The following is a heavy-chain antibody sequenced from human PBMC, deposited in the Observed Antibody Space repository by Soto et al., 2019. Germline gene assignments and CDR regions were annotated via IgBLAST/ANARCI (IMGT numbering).Heavy chain of an antibody. CDR2: IIPIFGTA. Sequence: ASVKVSCKASGGSFSSYAISWVRQAPGQGLEWMGGIIPIFGTANYAQKFQGRVTITADESTSTAYMELSSLSSEDTAVYYCAIDRVTRTLIGRANYYGMDVWGQGTTVTVSS. J-gene: IGHJ6*02. D-gene: IGHD3-22*01. CDR3: AIDRVTRTLIGRANYYGMDV. V-gene: IGHV1-69*13. CDR1: GGSFSSYA.